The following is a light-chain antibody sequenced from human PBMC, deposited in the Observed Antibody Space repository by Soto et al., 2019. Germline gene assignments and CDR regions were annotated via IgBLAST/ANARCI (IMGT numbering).Light chain of an antibody. CDR3: QQYGSSPIT. CDR1: KSFSSTY. J-gene: IGKJ5*01. CDR2: GAS. V-gene: IGKV3-20*01. Sequence: SPGTLSFSPGERASLSCRASKSFSSTYLAWYQQKPGQAPRLLVYGASSRATGIPERFSGFGSGTDFTLTISRLEPEDFEVYFCQQYGSSPITFGQGTRLEIK.